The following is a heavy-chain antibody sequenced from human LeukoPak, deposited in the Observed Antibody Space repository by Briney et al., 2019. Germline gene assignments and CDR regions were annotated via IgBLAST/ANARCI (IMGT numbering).Heavy chain of an antibody. J-gene: IGHJ4*02. CDR1: GFTFSRYD. CDR2: IWYDGSNK. CDR3: AREMDTGIRYYFDY. Sequence: GRSLRLSCAVSGFTFSRYDMHWVRQAPGKGLEWVAVIWYDGSNKYYADSVKARFTISRDNSKNTLYLQMNSLRAEDTAVYYCAREMDTGIRYYFDYLGQ. V-gene: IGHV3-33*01. D-gene: IGHD5-18*01.